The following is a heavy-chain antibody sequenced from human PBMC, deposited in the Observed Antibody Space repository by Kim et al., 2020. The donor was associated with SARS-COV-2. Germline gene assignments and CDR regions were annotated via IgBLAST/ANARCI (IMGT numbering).Heavy chain of an antibody. CDR2: ISYDGSNK. CDR1: GFTFSSYG. Sequence: GGSLRLSCAASGFTFSSYGMHWVRQAPGKGLEWVAVISYDGSNKYYADSVKGRFTISRDNSKNTLYLQMNSLRAEDTAVYYCAKDIAARPAWYFDLWGRG. V-gene: IGHV3-30*18. CDR3: AKDIAARPAWYFDL. D-gene: IGHD6-6*01. J-gene: IGHJ2*01.